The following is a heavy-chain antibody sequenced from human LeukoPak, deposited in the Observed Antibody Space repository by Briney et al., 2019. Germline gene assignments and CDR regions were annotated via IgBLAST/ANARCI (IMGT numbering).Heavy chain of an antibody. V-gene: IGHV3-21*01. CDR1: GFTFSSYS. Sequence: GGSLRLSCAASGFTFSSYSMNWVRQAPGKGLEWVSSISSSSSYIYYADSVKGRFTISRDNAKNSPYLQMNSLRAEDTAVYYCARYQTGTMFAVWGQGTLVTISS. D-gene: IGHD1/OR15-1a*01. J-gene: IGHJ4*02. CDR2: ISSSSSYI. CDR3: ARYQTGTMFAV.